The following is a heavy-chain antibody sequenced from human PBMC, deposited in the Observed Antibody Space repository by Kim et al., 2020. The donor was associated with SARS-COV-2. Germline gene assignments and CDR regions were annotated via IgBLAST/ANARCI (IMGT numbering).Heavy chain of an antibody. CDR3: ARSGNGYNALGI. CDR2: ISTRGESI. D-gene: IGHD5-12*01. CDR1: GLSFSDSY. V-gene: IGHV3-11*01. Sequence: GGSLRLSCAASGLSFSDSYMNWVRQAPGKGLEWLSFISTRGESIFYADSVEGRFTISRDNAKNSLYLQMNYLRDEDTAVYYCARSGNGYNALGIWGQG. J-gene: IGHJ4*02.